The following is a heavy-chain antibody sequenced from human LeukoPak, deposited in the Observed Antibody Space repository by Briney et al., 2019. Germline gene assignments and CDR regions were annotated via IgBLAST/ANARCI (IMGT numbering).Heavy chain of an antibody. V-gene: IGHV3-66*01. D-gene: IGHD5-24*01. CDR2: IYSGGST. CDR3: AREGQGGDGYNYNYWYFDL. J-gene: IGHJ2*01. Sequence: GGSLRLSCEASGFTVSSNYMSWVRQAPGKGLEWVSVIYSGGSTYYADSVKGSFTISRDNSKNTLYLQMNSLRGEDTAVYYCAREGQGGDGYNYNYWYFDLWGRGTLVTVSS. CDR1: GFTVSSNY.